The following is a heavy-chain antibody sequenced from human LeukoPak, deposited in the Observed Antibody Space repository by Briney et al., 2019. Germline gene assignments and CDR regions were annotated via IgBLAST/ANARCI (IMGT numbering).Heavy chain of an antibody. J-gene: IGHJ4*02. Sequence: QPGGSLRLSCVASGFTFSSYAMSWVRQAPGKGLEWVSAISGSGGSTYYADSVKGRFAISRDNSKNTLYLQMNSLRAEDTAVYYCAKLGVYYDSSGYYFWGQGTLVTVSS. CDR3: AKLGVYYDSSGYYF. V-gene: IGHV3-23*01. D-gene: IGHD3-22*01. CDR2: ISGSGGST. CDR1: GFTFSSYA.